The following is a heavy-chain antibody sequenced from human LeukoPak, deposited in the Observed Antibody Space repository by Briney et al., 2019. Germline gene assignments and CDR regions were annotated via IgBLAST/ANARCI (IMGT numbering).Heavy chain of an antibody. Sequence: VASVKVSCKASGYTFTSYGISWVRQAPGQGLEWMGRIIPVLNITTYAQRFQGRVTITADTSTSTVYMELSSLRSEETAVYYCARDQGLTAPPPYGLDVWGQGTTVIVSS. V-gene: IGHV1-69*04. J-gene: IGHJ6*02. CDR1: GYTFTSYG. CDR2: IIPVLNIT. CDR3: ARDQGLTAPPPYGLDV. D-gene: IGHD5-18*01.